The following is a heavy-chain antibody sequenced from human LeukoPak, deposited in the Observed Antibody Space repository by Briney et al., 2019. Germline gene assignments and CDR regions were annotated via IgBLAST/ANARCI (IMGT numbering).Heavy chain of an antibody. CDR2: IRRDGSEK. D-gene: IGHD1-26*01. J-gene: IGHJ4*02. Sequence: PGGSLRLSCADSGFSFCSYWMSWVRQALGKGLEWVANIRRDGSEKYYGFSVKRRFTIYRDNAKNSMYRQMNSLGSEYTGVYYGARDIELHLDDWGKGTLVTVSS. V-gene: IGHV3-7*01. CDR3: ARDIELHLDD. CDR1: GFSFCSYW.